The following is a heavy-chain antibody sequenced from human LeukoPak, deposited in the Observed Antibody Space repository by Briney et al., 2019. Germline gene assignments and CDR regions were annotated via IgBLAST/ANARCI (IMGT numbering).Heavy chain of an antibody. CDR1: GFTFSSYS. CDR3: ASHLDY. V-gene: IGHV3-48*01. J-gene: IGHJ4*02. Sequence: GSLRLSCEASGFTFSSYSMNWVRQAPGKGLEWISYISSSSITIYYAGSVKGRFTISRDNAKNSLYLQMNSLRAEDTAVYYCASHLDYWGQGTLVTVSS. CDR2: ISSSSITI.